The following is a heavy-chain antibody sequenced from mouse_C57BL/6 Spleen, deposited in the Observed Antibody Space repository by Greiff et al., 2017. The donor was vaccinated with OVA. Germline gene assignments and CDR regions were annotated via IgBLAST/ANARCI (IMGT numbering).Heavy chain of an antibody. Sequence: EVQVVESGGGLVKPGGSLKLSCAASGFTFSSYTMSWVRQTPEKRLEWVATISGGGGNTYYAARVKGRFTIYRDNAKNNLYLQMSSLRSEDTALYYCARHRGNCDYFDYWGQGTTLTVSS. CDR1: GFTFSSYT. CDR3: ARHRGNCDYFDY. J-gene: IGHJ2*01. CDR2: ISGGGGNT. V-gene: IGHV5-9*01. D-gene: IGHD3-3*01.